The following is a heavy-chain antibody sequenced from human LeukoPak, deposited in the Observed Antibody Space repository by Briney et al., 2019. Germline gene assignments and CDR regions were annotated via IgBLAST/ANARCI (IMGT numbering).Heavy chain of an antibody. CDR2: IRYDGSNK. V-gene: IGHV3-30*02. Sequence: GGSLRLSCAASGFTFSSYGMHWVRQAPGKGLEWVAFIRYDGSNKYYADSVKGRFTISRDNSKNTLYLQMNSLRAEDTAVYYCARDGGSGWGRLYYYYYGMDVWGQGTTVTVSS. CDR1: GFTFSSYG. J-gene: IGHJ6*02. CDR3: ARDGGSGWGRLYYYYYGMDV. D-gene: IGHD6-19*01.